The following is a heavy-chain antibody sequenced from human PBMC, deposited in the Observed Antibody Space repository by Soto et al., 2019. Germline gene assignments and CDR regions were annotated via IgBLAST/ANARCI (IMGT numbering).Heavy chain of an antibody. CDR3: ARVSGYYLPDY. Sequence: ASVKVSCKTSGYTFTNYGISWVLQAPGQGLEWMGWITTDKGKTTYAQKFQGRVTMTTDTSTSTAYMELRSLRSEDTAVYYCARVSGYYLPDYWGQGTLVTVSS. V-gene: IGHV1-18*01. CDR1: GYTFTNYG. D-gene: IGHD5-12*01. J-gene: IGHJ4*02. CDR2: ITTDKGKT.